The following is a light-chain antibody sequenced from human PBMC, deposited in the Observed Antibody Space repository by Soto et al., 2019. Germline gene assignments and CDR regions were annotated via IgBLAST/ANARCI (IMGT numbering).Light chain of an antibody. Sequence: QSVLTQPASVSGSPGQSITISCTGTSSDVGGYNYVSWYQQHPGKAPKLMIYDVSNRPSGVSNRFSSSKSGNTASLTISGLQAEDEADYYRSSYTSSSTHVVFGGGTKLTVL. CDR1: SSDVGGYNY. V-gene: IGLV2-14*01. J-gene: IGLJ2*01. CDR2: DVS. CDR3: SSYTSSSTHVV.